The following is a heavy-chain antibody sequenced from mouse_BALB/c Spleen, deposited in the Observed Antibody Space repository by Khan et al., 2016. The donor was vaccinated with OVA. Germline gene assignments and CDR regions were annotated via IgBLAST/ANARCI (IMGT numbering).Heavy chain of an antibody. CDR1: GFTFSNYA. V-gene: IGHV5-6-5*01. CDR3: ARDYWFAY. Sequence: EVQLVESGGDLVKPGGSLKLSCAASGFTFSNYAMSWVRRSPEKRLEWVASIGSGDSTYYLDSVKGRFTISRDNARNILYLQMSSLRSEDTALYYCARDYWFAYWGQGTLVTVSA. CDR2: IGSGDST. J-gene: IGHJ3*01.